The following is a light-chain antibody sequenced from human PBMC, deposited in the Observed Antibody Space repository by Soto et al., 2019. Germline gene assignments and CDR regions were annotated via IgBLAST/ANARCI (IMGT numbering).Light chain of an antibody. Sequence: GMPQSPATLSVSPGERATLSCRASESVSSNLAWYQQRPGQAPRLVIYGASTRATGIPARFSGGGSGTEFTLTISSLQSEDFAVYYCQQYNSWPPITFGQGTRLEIK. CDR1: ESVSSN. CDR3: QQYNSWPPIT. J-gene: IGKJ5*01. CDR2: GAS. V-gene: IGKV3-15*01.